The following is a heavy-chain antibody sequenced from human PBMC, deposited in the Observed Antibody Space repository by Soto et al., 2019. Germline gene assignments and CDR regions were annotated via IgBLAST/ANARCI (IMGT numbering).Heavy chain of an antibody. CDR1: GFTFSSYA. CDR3: ATDPTPNIVVVVAATPNAFDI. J-gene: IGHJ3*02. CDR2: ISGSGGST. D-gene: IGHD2-15*01. V-gene: IGHV3-23*01. Sequence: EVQLLESGGGLVQPGGSLRLSCAASGFTFSSYAMSWVRQAPGKVLEWVSAISGSGGSTYYADSVKGRFTIPRDNSKTTLYQQMNSLRAEDTSVYYCATDPTPNIVVVVAATPNAFDIWGQGTMVTVSS.